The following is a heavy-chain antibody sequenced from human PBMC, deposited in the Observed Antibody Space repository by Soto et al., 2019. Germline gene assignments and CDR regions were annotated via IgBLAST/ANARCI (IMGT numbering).Heavy chain of an antibody. CDR1: GGTFSSNA. CDR2: IIPIYASP. D-gene: IGHD3-9*01. V-gene: IGHV1-69*06. Sequence: SVKVSCTASGGTFSSNAISWVLQAPGQGLEWMGGIIPIYASPNYAQTFQGRVTVTADKATSTAYLELSRLKFADSAIYYCTGDRTGPRSTLAHWGQGNRVTAFS. CDR3: TGDRTGPRSTLAH. J-gene: IGHJ4*02.